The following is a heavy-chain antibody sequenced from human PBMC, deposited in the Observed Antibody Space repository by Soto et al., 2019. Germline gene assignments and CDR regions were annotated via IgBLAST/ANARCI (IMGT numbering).Heavy chain of an antibody. CDR2: ISAYNGNT. CDR1: GYTFTSYG. V-gene: IGHV1-18*01. D-gene: IGHD4-4*01. Sequence: ASVKVSCKASGYTFTSYGISWVRQAPGQGLEWMGWISAYNGNTNYAQKLQGRVTMTTDTSTSTAYMELRSLRSDDTAVYYCAGEVQDSNYNNWFDPWGKGTLVTVSS. J-gene: IGHJ5*02. CDR3: AGEVQDSNYNNWFDP.